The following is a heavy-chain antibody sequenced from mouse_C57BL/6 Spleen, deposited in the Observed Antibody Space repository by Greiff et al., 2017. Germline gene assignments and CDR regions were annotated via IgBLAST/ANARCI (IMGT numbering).Heavy chain of an antibody. CDR3: ARSNYDYDGWFAY. D-gene: IGHD2-4*01. J-gene: IGHJ3*01. CDR2: IHPNSGST. CDR1: GYTFTSYW. V-gene: IGHV1-64*01. Sequence: VQLQQSGAELVKPGASVKLSCKASGYTFTSYWMHWVKQRPGQGLEWIGMIHPNSGSTNYNEKFKSKATLTVDKSSSTAYMQLSSLTSEDSAVYYCARSNYDYDGWFAYWGQGTLVTVSA.